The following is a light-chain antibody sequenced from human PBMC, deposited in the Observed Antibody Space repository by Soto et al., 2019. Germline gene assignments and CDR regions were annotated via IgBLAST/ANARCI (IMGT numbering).Light chain of an antibody. CDR2: EVS. CDR1: QSLLHTDGKTY. Sequence: DIVMTQTPLSLSVTPGQPASISCQSSQSLLHTDGKTYLSWYLQRPGQPLQLLIYEVSNRFSGVPDRFNGSGSETDFTRKISRVEAEDVGIYFCMHSVQIPPTFGQGTKVEIK. V-gene: IGKV2D-29*01. J-gene: IGKJ1*01. CDR3: MHSVQIPPT.